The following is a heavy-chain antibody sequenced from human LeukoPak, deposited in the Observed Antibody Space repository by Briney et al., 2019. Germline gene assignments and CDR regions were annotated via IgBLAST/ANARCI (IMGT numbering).Heavy chain of an antibody. D-gene: IGHD6-13*01. V-gene: IGHV4-39*01. CDR1: GDSINSDNYN. Sequence: SETLSLTCTLSGDSINSDNYNWGWIRQSPGKGLEWIGNIYNSGSTYYNPSLESRVTISEDTSRNQFSLHLTSVTAADTSVYYCARGGGQQLTRYFYYGMVWGQGTTVTVSS. CDR3: ARGGGQQLTRYFYYGMV. CDR2: IYNSGST. J-gene: IGHJ6*02.